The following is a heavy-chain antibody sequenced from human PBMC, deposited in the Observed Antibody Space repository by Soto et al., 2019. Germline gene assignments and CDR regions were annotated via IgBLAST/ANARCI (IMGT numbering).Heavy chain of an antibody. CDR3: ARDSDRDYFQH. CDR2: ISASDGDA. Sequence: GGSLRLSCAASGFTLSSHDMSWVRQAPEKGLEWVSGISASDGDAYYADPVKGRFTLSRDNSENTLYLQMNSLRVEDTAVYYFARDSDRDYFQHWGQGTLVTVSS. CDR1: GFTLSSHD. D-gene: IGHD3-10*01. V-gene: IGHV3-23*01. J-gene: IGHJ1*01.